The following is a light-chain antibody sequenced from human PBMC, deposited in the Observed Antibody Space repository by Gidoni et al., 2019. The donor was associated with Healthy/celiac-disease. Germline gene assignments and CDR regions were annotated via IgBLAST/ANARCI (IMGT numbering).Light chain of an antibody. J-gene: IGLJ3*02. Sequence: QPVLTQSSSASASLGSSATPTCTLSSGHSSYIIAWHQQQPGKAPRYLMKLEGSGSYNKGSGVPDRFSGSSSGADRYLTISNLQFEDEADYYCETWDSNTHWVFGGGTKLTVL. CDR2: LEGSGSY. V-gene: IGLV4-60*02. CDR3: ETWDSNTHWV. CDR1: SGHSSYI.